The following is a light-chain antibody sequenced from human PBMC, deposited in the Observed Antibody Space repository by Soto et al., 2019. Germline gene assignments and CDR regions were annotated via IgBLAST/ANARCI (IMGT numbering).Light chain of an antibody. CDR3: QQYDTYSRT. J-gene: IGKJ1*01. CDR1: QSINTW. V-gene: IGKV1-5*01. CDR2: DAS. Sequence: DIQMTQSPSTLSASVGDRVTVTCRASQSINTWLAWYQQKPGKAPKLLIYDASRLQSGVPSRFTGRGSGTEFTLTISSLQPDDFATYYCQQYDTYSRTFGQGTKVEIK.